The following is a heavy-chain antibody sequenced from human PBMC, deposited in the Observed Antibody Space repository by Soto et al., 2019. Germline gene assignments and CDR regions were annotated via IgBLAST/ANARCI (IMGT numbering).Heavy chain of an antibody. Sequence: QVQLVQSGAEVKKPGSSVKVSCKASGGTFSSYTISWVRQAPGQGLEWMGRIIPILGIANYAQKFQGRVTITADKSTSTAYMELSSLRSEDTAVYYCARDRGGVATLGQPPRNNWFDPWGQGTLVTVSS. J-gene: IGHJ5*02. CDR3: ARDRGGVATLGQPPRNNWFDP. CDR2: IIPILGIA. CDR1: GGTFSSYT. D-gene: IGHD2-15*01. V-gene: IGHV1-69*08.